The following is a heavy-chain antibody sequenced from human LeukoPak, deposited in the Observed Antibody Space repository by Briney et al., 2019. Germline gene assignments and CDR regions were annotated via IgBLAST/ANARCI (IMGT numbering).Heavy chain of an antibody. CDR2: INHSGST. J-gene: IGHJ4*02. Sequence: SETLSLTCAVYGGSFSGYYWSWIRQPPGKGLEWIGEINHSGSTNYNPSLKSRVTISVDTSKNQFSLKLSSVTAADTAVHYCARILLRGYSYGRKGGFDYWGQGTLVTVSS. V-gene: IGHV4-34*01. D-gene: IGHD5-18*01. CDR3: ARILLRGYSYGRKGGFDY. CDR1: GGSFSGYY.